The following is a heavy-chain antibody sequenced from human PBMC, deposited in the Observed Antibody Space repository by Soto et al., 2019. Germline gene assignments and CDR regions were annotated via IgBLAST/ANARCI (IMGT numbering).Heavy chain of an antibody. CDR2: ISGSGGST. CDR3: AKDQGSDSVISPPFYY. J-gene: IGHJ4*02. D-gene: IGHD3-22*01. CDR1: GFTFSSYA. Sequence: GGSLRLSCAASGFTFSSYAMSWVRQAPGKGLEWVSAISGSGGSTYYADSVKGRFTISRDNSKNTLYLQMNSLRAEDTAVYYCAKDQGSDSVISPPFYYWGQGILVTGSS. V-gene: IGHV3-23*01.